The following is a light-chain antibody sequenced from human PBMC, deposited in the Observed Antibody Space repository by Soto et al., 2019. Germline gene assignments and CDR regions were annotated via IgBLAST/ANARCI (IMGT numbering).Light chain of an antibody. V-gene: IGLV2-8*01. J-gene: IGLJ1*01. CDR3: TSYAGGNNV. CDR1: SSDVGAYNY. Sequence: QSALTQPPSASGSPGQSVTISCSGTSSDVGAYNYVSWYQQHPGKVPKLMVYEVNKRPSAVPDRFSGSKSGNTASLTVSGLQAEDEADYYCTSYAGGNNVCGTGTKLTVL. CDR2: EVN.